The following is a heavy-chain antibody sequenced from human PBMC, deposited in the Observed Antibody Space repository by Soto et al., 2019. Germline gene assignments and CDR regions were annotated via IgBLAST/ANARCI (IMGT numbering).Heavy chain of an antibody. J-gene: IGHJ4*02. D-gene: IGHD2-2*01. V-gene: IGHV3-15*01. CDR3: VTVLPHANSWFDY. CDR1: GFTFSNVW. CDR2: IKSRTESETT. Sequence: GGSLRLSCAASGFTFSNVWLSWVRQGPGEGLEWLGRIKSRTESETTDYASPARGRFIISRDDSKNMLYLQLNSLKSEDTGVYYCVTVLPHANSWFDYWGQGTPVTVSS.